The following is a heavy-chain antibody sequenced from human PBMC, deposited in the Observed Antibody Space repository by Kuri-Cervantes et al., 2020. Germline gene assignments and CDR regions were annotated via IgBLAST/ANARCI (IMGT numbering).Heavy chain of an antibody. CDR1: GFTFSGSA. V-gene: IGHV3-73*01. CDR3: RYTIAAAGPVFDY. CDR2: IRSKANSYAT. J-gene: IGHJ4*02. Sequence: GGSLRLSCAASGFTFSGSAIHWVRQTSGKGLEWVGRIRSKANSYATAYAASVKGRFTISRDDSKNTAYLQMNSLKTEDTAVYYCRYTIAAAGPVFDYWGQGTLVTVSS. D-gene: IGHD6-13*01.